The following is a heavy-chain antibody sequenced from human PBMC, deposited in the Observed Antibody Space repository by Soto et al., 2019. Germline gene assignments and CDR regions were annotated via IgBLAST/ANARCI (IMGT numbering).Heavy chain of an antibody. CDR3: ARLRRGDY. V-gene: IGHV4-34*01. J-gene: IGHJ4*02. Sequence: SETLSLTCAVYGGSFSGYYWSWIRQPPGKGLEWIGEINHSGSTNYNPSLKSRVTISVDTSKNQFSLKLSSVTAADTAVYYCARLRRGDYWGQGTLVTVSS. CDR1: GGSFSGYY. CDR2: INHSGST. D-gene: IGHD4-17*01.